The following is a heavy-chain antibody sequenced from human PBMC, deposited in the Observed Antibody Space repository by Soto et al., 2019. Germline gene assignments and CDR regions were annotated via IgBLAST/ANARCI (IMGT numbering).Heavy chain of an antibody. D-gene: IGHD3-10*01. J-gene: IGHJ5*01. CDR3: AKNSGWFNS. Sequence: GGSLRLSCAASGFPFSTTDMSWVRQAPGKGLEWESTIYGSGRDTYYADSVKGRFTISRDNSQNIVYLQMSNLRPDDTAVYYCAKNSGWFNSWGQGTLVTVSS. V-gene: IGHV3-23*01. CDR2: IYGSGRDT. CDR1: GFPFSTTD.